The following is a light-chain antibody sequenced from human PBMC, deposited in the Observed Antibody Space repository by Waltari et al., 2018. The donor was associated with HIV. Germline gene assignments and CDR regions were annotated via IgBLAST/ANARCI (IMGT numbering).Light chain of an antibody. J-gene: IGLJ1*01. CDR3: SSYTGSSTYV. Sequence: QSALTQPASVSGSPGQSITISCTGTGSDLGGYDHVSWYQQHPGKAPKLMIYEVTNRPSGVSNRFSGSKSGNTASLTISGLQAEDEADYYCSSYTGSSTYVFGTGTKVTVL. CDR1: GSDLGGYDH. V-gene: IGLV2-14*01. CDR2: EVT.